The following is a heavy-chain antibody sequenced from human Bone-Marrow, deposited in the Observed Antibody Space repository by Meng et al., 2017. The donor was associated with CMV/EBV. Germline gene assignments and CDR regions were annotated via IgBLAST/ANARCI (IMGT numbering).Heavy chain of an antibody. CDR1: GFTFSNYE. Sequence: GGSLRLSCIASGFTFSNYEMNWVRQAPGKGLEWVSYISHSGSSTHYADSVKGRFTISRDNAKNSLFPQMNSLRAEDTAVYYCARDGSGYGYPLGGQGTLVTVSS. J-gene: IGHJ4*02. D-gene: IGHD5-18*01. CDR2: ISHSGSST. CDR3: ARDGSGYGYPL. V-gene: IGHV3-48*03.